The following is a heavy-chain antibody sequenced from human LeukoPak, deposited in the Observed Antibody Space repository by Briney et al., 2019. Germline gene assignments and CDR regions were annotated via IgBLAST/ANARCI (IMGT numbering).Heavy chain of an antibody. CDR1: GFTFLNAW. V-gene: IGHV3-15*01. CDR3: TTDGPPSGWRGGSCDF. Sequence: GWARRLSCAASGFTFLNAWMTWVRQSPGKALEWVGHIKGKTDGGATDYPAPARDRFHHTSEESKKTLYRQVNSLEPHNPGVEYCTTDGPPSGWRGGSCDFWGQGALVTVS. CDR2: IKGKTDGGAT. J-gene: IGHJ4*02. D-gene: IGHD6-19*01.